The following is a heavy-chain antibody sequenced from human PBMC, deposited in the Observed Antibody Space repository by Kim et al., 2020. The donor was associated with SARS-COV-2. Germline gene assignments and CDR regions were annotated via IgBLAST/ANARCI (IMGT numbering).Heavy chain of an antibody. J-gene: IGHJ4*02. CDR3: ARYRLDY. Sequence: GGSLRVSCAASGFTFSSHWMEWVRQAPGRGLVWVSRINSDGSSTHYADSVKGRFTISRDNAKNTVYLQMNTLRAEDTAIYYCARYRLDYWGQGTLVTVSS. V-gene: IGHV3-74*01. CDR1: GFTFSSHW. D-gene: IGHD4-4*01. CDR2: INSDGSST.